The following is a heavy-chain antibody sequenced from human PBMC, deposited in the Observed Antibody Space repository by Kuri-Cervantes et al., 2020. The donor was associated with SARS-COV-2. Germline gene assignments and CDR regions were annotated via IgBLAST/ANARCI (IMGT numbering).Heavy chain of an antibody. D-gene: IGHD3-3*01. V-gene: IGHV3-7*01. CDR1: GFTFSDYY. J-gene: IGHJ4*02. Sequence: GESLKISCAASGFTFSDYYMSWIRQAPGKGLEWVANIKQDGSEKYYVDSVKGRFTISRDNAKNSLYLQMNSLRAEDTAVYYCARDLGFLEWLFQDWGQGTLVTVSS. CDR2: IKQDGSEK. CDR3: ARDLGFLEWLFQD.